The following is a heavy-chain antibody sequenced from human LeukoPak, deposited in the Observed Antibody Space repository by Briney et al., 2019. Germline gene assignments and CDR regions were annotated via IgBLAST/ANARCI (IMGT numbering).Heavy chain of an antibody. CDR2: ISNSGGYT. CDR3: ARSRGAGPGAYFDY. D-gene: IGHD6-19*01. J-gene: IGHJ4*02. V-gene: IGHV3-11*03. Sequence: GGSLRLSCAASGFTFKTYWMHWVRQAPGQGLEWVSYISNSGGYTNYADSVAGRFTISRDNAENSLYLQMNSLRAEDTAVYYCARSRGAGPGAYFDYWGQGTLVTVTS. CDR1: GFTFKTYW.